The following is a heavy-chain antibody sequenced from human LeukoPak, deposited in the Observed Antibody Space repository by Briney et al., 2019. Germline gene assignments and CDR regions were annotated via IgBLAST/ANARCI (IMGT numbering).Heavy chain of an antibody. CDR2: MNPNSGNT. D-gene: IGHD6-13*01. J-gene: IGHJ4*02. Sequence: ASVKVSCKASGYTLTSYDINWVRQATGQGLEWMGWMNPNSGNTGYAQKFQGRVTMTRNTSISTAYMELSSLRSEGTAVYYCARSIETLTYSSSWYFPVDYWGQGTLVTVSS. CDR1: GYTLTSYD. CDR3: ARSIETLTYSSSWYFPVDY. V-gene: IGHV1-8*01.